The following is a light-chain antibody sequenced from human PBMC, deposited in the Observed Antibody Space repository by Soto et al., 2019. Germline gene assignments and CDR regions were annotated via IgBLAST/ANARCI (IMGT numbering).Light chain of an antibody. J-gene: IGKJ5*01. CDR1: QRVSSSY. V-gene: IGKV3-20*01. Sequence: EIVLTQSPGTLSLSPGERATLSCRASQRVSSSYLAWYQQKPGQAPRLLIYGASSRATGIPDRFSGSGSATDFTLTISRLEPDDSAVYFCQQYGGSPITFGQGTRLEIK. CDR2: GAS. CDR3: QQYGGSPIT.